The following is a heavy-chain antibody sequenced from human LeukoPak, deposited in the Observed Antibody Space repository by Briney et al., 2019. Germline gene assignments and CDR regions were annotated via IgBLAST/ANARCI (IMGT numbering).Heavy chain of an antibody. V-gene: IGHV4-4*02. D-gene: IGHD6-13*01. CDR3: ARILSAAAGTYAFDI. J-gene: IGHJ3*02. CDR2: IYHSGST. CDR1: GGSISSSNW. Sequence: SGTLSLTCAVSGGSISSSNWWSWVRQPPGKGLEWIGEIYHSGSTNYNPSLKSRVTISVDKSKNQFSLKLSSVTAADTAVYYCARILSAAAGTYAFDIWGQGTMVTVSS.